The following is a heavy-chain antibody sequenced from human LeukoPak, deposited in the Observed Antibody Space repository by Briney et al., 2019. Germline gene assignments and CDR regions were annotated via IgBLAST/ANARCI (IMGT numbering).Heavy chain of an antibody. J-gene: IGHJ4*02. CDR3: ASGKPRKDFDY. CDR2: INHSGST. Sequence: SETLSLTCAVYGGSFSGYYWSWIRQPPGKGLEWIGEINHSGSTNYNPSLKSRVTISVDTSKNQFSLKLSSVTAADTAVYYCASGKPRKDFDYWGQGTLVTVSS. V-gene: IGHV4-34*01. CDR1: GGSFSGYY.